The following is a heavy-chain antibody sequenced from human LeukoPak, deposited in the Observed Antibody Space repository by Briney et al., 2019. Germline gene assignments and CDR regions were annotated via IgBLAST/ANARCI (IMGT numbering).Heavy chain of an antibody. CDR2: IYYSGST. CDR1: GGSISSYY. CDR3: ARAISGSRPRGWFDP. V-gene: IGHV4-59*01. J-gene: IGHJ5*02. D-gene: IGHD1-26*01. Sequence: SETLSLTCTVSGGSISSYYWSWIRQPPGKGLEWIGYIYYSGSTNYNPSLKSRVTISVDTSKHQFSLKLSSVTAADTAVYYCARAISGSRPRGWFDPWGQGTLVTVPS.